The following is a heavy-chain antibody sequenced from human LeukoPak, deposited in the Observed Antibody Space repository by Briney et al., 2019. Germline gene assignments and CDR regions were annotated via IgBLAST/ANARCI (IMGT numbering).Heavy chain of an antibody. CDR2: GSESGGA. CDR3: ARLHADSYFFDH. J-gene: IGHJ4*02. CDR1: GGSLNGHY. V-gene: IGHV4-34*01. Sequence: SSETLSLTCAVYGGSLNGHYWSWIRQPPGKGLEWIGEGSESGGAKFNPSLKSRVTISADTSKNQFSLKLNSVTAADTAVYYCARLHADSYFFDHWGQGSLVTVSS. D-gene: IGHD2/OR15-2a*01.